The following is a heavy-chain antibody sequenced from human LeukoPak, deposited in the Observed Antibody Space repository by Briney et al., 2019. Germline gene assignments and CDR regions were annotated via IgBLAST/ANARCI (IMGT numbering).Heavy chain of an antibody. CDR1: GFTFSSQN. CDR2: ISSDGSNQ. D-gene: IGHD5-18*01. CDR3: AKDMGYTFGHGFDY. Sequence: SGGSLRLSCAASGFTFSSQNMHWVRQTPGKGLKWVTLISSDGSNQYYADSVKGRFTISRDNTKNTLSLQMSGLRAEDTAMYYCAKDMGYTFGHGFDYWGQGSLVTVSS. J-gene: IGHJ4*02. V-gene: IGHV3-30*18.